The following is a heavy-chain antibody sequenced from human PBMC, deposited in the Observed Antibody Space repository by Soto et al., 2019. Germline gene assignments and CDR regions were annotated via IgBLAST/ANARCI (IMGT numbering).Heavy chain of an antibody. J-gene: IGHJ3*02. CDR1: GFTFSSYA. D-gene: IGHD2-21*02. CDR2: ISYDGSNK. CDR3: ARPNCGGDYSGAFDI. V-gene: IGHV3-30-3*01. Sequence: GGSLRLSCAASGFTFSSYAMHWVRQAPGKGLEWVAVISYDGSNKYYADSVKGRFTISRDNSKNTLYLQMNSLRAEDTAVYYCARPNCGGDYSGAFDIWGQGTMVTVSS.